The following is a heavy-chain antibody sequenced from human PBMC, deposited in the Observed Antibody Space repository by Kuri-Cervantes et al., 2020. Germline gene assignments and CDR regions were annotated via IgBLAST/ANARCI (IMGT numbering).Heavy chain of an antibody. J-gene: IGHJ4*02. D-gene: IGHD3/OR15-3a*01. CDR1: GLTISSYW. CDR2: IKQDGSEN. Sequence: GESLKISCAASGLTISSYWMSWVRQAPGKGLEWVANIKQDGSENYYVDSVKGRFTISRDNAKNSLYLQMNSLRVEDTAVYYCAKNRGWTGRTPYYFDYWGQGMLVTVSS. CDR3: AKNRGWTGRTPYYFDY. V-gene: IGHV3-7*01.